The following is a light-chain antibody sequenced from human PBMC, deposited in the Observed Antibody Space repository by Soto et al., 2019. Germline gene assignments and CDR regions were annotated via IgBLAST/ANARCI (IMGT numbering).Light chain of an antibody. J-gene: IGLJ1*01. CDR3: QYYDSSLSGYV. V-gene: IGLV1-40*01. CDR2: GNS. Sequence: QSVLTQPPSVSGAPGHRFTISCTGSSSNIGAGYDVHWYQQLPGTAPKLLIYGNSNRPSGVPDRFSGSKSGTSASLAITGLQAEDEADYYCQYYDSSLSGYVFGTGTKVTV. CDR1: SSNIGAGYD.